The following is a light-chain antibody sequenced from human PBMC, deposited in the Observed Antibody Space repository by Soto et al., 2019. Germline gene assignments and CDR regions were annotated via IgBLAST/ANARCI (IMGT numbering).Light chain of an antibody. CDR1: QSVSRY. Sequence: EIVLTQAPVTLSLSPGEIATLSCSASQSVSRYLAWYQQKPGQTPRLLIYDASNRAAGIPARFSGSGSGTDFTLTISSLEPEDFAVYYCQKRSNWPLNFGGGTKVDIK. CDR3: QKRSNWPLN. J-gene: IGKJ4*01. CDR2: DAS. V-gene: IGKV3-11*01.